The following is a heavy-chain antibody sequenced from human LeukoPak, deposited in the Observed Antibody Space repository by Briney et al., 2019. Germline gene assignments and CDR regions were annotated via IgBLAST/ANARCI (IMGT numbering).Heavy chain of an antibody. CDR2: ISSDGSST. Sequence: GGSLRLSCAASGFTFSSYWMRWVRQAPGKGLVWVSRISSDGSSTTYADSVKGRFTISRDNAKNTLHLQMNSLRPEDTAVYYCARGAYCRGDCPLPNSLHWGQGTLVPVSS. D-gene: IGHD2-21*01. CDR1: GFTFSSYW. J-gene: IGHJ4*02. CDR3: ARGAYCRGDCPLPNSLH. V-gene: IGHV3-74*01.